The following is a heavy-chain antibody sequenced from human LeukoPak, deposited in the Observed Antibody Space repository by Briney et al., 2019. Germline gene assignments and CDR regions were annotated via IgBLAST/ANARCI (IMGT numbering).Heavy chain of an antibody. CDR1: GFTFSSYS. D-gene: IGHD6-19*01. J-gene: IGHJ3*02. V-gene: IGHV3-21*01. Sequence: GGSLRLSCTASGFTFSSYSMNWVRQAPGKGLEWVSSISSSSSYIYYADSVKGRFTISRDNAKNSLYLQMNSLRAEDTAVYYCARDGSGWNDAFDIWGQGTMVTVSS. CDR3: ARDGSGWNDAFDI. CDR2: ISSSSSYI.